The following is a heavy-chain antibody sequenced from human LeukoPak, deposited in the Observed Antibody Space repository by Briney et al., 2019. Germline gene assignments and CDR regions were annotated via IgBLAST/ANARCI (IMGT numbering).Heavy chain of an antibody. V-gene: IGHV1-69*13. J-gene: IGHJ4*02. CDR3: ARVLAGRNWIPFDY. CDR1: GGTFSSYA. CDR2: IIPIFGTA. Sequence: SVKVSCKASGGTFSSYAISWVRQAPGQGLEWMGGIIPIFGTANYAQKFQGRVTITADESTSTAYMELSSLRSEDTAVYYCARVLAGRNWIPFDYWGQGTLVTVSS. D-gene: IGHD1-1*01.